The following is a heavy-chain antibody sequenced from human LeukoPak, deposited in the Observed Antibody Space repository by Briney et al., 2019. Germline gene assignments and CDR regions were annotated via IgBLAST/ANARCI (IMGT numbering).Heavy chain of an antibody. CDR2: IYYSGST. Sequence: KPSETLSLTCTVSGGSISSYYWSWIRQPPGKGLEWIGYIYYSGSTNYNPSLKSRVTISVDTSKNQFSLKLSSVTAADTAVYYCARADCSGGSCHFDYWGQGTLVTVSS. CDR1: GGSISSYY. J-gene: IGHJ4*02. V-gene: IGHV4-59*01. CDR3: ARADCSGGSCHFDY. D-gene: IGHD2-15*01.